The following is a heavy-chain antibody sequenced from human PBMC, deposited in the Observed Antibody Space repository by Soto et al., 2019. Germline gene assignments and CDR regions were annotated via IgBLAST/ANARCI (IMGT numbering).Heavy chain of an antibody. D-gene: IGHD3-22*01. V-gene: IGHV4-61*01. J-gene: IGHJ4*02. CDR1: GGSVSSGSYY. CDR3: ARGGGPYYYDSSGYYY. CDR2: IYYSGST. Sequence: LSLTCTVSGGSVSSGSYYWSWIRQPPGKGLEWIGYIYYSGSTNYNPSLKSRVTISVDTSKNQFSLKLSSVTAADTAVYYCARGGGPYYYDSSGYYYWGQGTLVTVSS.